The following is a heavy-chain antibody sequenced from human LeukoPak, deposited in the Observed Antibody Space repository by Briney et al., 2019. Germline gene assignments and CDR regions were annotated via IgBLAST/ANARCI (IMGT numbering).Heavy chain of an antibody. J-gene: IGHJ4*02. D-gene: IGHD6-19*01. Sequence: SETLSLTCIVSGGSISRYYWSWIRQPPGKGLEWIGYFDNSGSSNYNPSLKNRLTISEDTSKNQFALKLRSVTAADTAVYYCARGKYSSGWYLDYWGQGKLVTVSS. CDR1: GGSISRYY. V-gene: IGHV4-59*01. CDR2: FDNSGSS. CDR3: ARGKYSSGWYLDY.